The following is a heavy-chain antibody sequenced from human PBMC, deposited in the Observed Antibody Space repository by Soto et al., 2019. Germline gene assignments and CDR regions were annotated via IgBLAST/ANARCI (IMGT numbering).Heavy chain of an antibody. CDR3: ARRWGRTFDY. V-gene: IGHV4-59*08. CDR2: IYYSGST. CDR1: GGSISSYY. J-gene: IGHJ4*02. Sequence: SETQSLTCTGSGGSISSYYWSWIRQPPGKGLEWIGYIYYSGSTNYNPSLKSRVTISVDTSKNQFSLKLSSVTAADTAVYYCARRWGRTFDYWGQGTLVTVSS. D-gene: IGHD7-27*01.